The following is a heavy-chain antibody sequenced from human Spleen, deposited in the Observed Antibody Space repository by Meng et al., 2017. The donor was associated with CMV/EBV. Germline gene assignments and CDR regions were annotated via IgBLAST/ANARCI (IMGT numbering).Heavy chain of an antibody. V-gene: IGHV3-66*01. CDR2: IYSGGST. CDR1: GFTVSSNY. J-gene: IGHJ4*02. Sequence: EVQLVESGGGLVQPGGSLRLSCADSGFTVSSNYMSWVRQAPGKGLEWVSVIYSGGSTYYADSVKGRFTISRDNSKNTVFLQMNSLRAEDTAIYYCARDQAVSHWGQGTLVTVSS. D-gene: IGHD6-19*01. CDR3: ARDQAVSH.